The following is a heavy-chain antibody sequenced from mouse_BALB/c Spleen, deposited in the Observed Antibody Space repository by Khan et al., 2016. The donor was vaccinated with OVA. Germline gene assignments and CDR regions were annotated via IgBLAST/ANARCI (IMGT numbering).Heavy chain of an antibody. CDR2: INPHIGAT. CDR1: GYSFTGYF. Sequence: EVQLQQSGPELVRPGASVKISCKASGYSFTGYFMNWVMQSHGKSLEWIGRINPHIGATFYNQRFKDKATLTVDESSSTAHMELRSLASEESAFYYCTRIYRSDFDYWGQGTTLTVSS. D-gene: IGHD1-1*01. V-gene: IGHV1-20*02. CDR3: TRIYRSDFDY. J-gene: IGHJ2*01.